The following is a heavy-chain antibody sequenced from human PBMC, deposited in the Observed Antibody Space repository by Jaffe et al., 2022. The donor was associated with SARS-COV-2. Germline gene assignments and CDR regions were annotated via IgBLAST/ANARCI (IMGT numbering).Heavy chain of an antibody. V-gene: IGHV3-7*03. CDR3: ASGGPSGTTLYGY. J-gene: IGHJ4*02. D-gene: IGHD1-7*01. Sequence: EVQLVESGGGLVQPGGSLRLSCAASGFTFSTYWMSWVRQAPGKGLEWVANIKQDGSEKYYVDSVKGRFTISRDNAKNSLYLQMNSLRAEDTAVYYCASGGPSGTTLYGYWGQGTLVTVSS. CDR2: IKQDGSEK. CDR1: GFTFSTYW.